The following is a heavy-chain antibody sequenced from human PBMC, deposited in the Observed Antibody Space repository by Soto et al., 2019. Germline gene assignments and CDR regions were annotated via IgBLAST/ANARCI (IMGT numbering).Heavy chain of an antibody. J-gene: IGHJ6*02. Sequence: ASVKAACKASGSTFTSYYMHWVRQAPGQGLEWMGWINPNSGGTTYAQKFQGRVTMTRATSISTAYMELSRLRSDDTAVYYCAGVPQAGTLTGGYYYGMDVWGQGTTVTVSS. V-gene: IGHV1-2*02. CDR3: AGVPQAGTLTGGYYYGMDV. D-gene: IGHD1-1*01. CDR2: INPNSGGT. CDR1: GSTFTSYY.